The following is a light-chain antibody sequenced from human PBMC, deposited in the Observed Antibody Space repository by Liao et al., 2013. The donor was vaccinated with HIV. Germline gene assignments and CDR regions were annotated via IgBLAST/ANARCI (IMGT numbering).Light chain of an antibody. CDR2: YDT. CDR3: QVWDSSSDHVV. J-gene: IGLJ2*01. Sequence: SYVLTQPPSVSVAPGKTARITCRGNNIGSKSVHWYQQKPGQAPVLVIYYDTDRPSGIPERFSGSNSGNAATLIISRVEAGDEADYYCQVWDSSSDHVVFGGGTKLTVL. V-gene: IGLV3-21*04. CDR1: NIGSKS.